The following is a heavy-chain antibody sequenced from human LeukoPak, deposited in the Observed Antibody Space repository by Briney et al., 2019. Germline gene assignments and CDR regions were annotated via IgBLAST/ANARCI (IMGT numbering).Heavy chain of an antibody. Sequence: PGGSLRLSCAASGFTFSSYAMSWVRQAPGKGLEWVSAISGSGGSTYYADSVKGRFAISRDNSKNTLYLQMNSLRAEDTAVYYCAKDPSYYYDSSGYYPDWGQGTLVTVSS. D-gene: IGHD3-22*01. CDR3: AKDPSYYYDSSGYYPD. CDR1: GFTFSSYA. J-gene: IGHJ4*02. V-gene: IGHV3-23*01. CDR2: ISGSGGST.